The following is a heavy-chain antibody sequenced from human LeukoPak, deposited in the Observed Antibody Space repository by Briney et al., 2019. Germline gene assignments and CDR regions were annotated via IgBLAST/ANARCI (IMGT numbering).Heavy chain of an antibody. CDR2: ISGSGGST. V-gene: IGHV3-23*01. Sequence: GGSLRLSCAASGFTFSSYAMSWVRQAPGKGLEWVSAISGSGGSTYYADSVKGRFTISRDKSKNTLYLQMNSLRAEDTAVYYCAKTPGYSSSWYVPADPLYLDYWGQGTLVTVSS. CDR1: GFTFSSYA. D-gene: IGHD6-13*01. CDR3: AKTPGYSSSWYVPADPLYLDY. J-gene: IGHJ4*02.